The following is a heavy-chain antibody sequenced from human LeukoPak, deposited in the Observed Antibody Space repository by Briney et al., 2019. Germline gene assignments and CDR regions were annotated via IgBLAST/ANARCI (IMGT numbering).Heavy chain of an antibody. CDR2: VYRTGNT. Sequence: SDTLSLTCTVSGDSISSGFFRGWIRQSPDKGLEWIGSVYRTGNTYYEASLKSRVTISVDTSRNQFSLELRSVTAADTAIYYCARDKDLPPPPGIGAGPRLTWFDPWGQGTRVTVSS. CDR3: ARDKDLPPPPGIGAGPRLTWFDP. J-gene: IGHJ5*02. D-gene: IGHD6-13*01. CDR1: GDSISSGFF. V-gene: IGHV4-38-2*02.